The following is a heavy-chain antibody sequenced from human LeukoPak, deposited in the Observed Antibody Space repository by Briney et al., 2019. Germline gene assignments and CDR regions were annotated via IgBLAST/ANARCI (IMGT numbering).Heavy chain of an antibody. CDR2: ISGSGGST. Sequence: GGSLRLSCAASGFTFSSYAMSWVRQAPGKGLEWVSAISGSGGSTYYADSVKGRFTISRDNSKNALYLQMNSLRAEDTAVYYCAREAAYCSGGSCYSFWGQGTLVTASS. J-gene: IGHJ4*02. D-gene: IGHD2-15*01. V-gene: IGHV3-23*01. CDR1: GFTFSSYA. CDR3: AREAAYCSGGSCYSF.